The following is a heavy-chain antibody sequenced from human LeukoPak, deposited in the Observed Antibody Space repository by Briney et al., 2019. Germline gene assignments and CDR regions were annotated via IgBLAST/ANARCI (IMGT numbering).Heavy chain of an antibody. V-gene: IGHV1-18*01. CDR3: ARDRVPSLTFDAFDI. CDR2: ISAYNGNT. CDR1: GYTFTSYG. Sequence: ASVKVSCKASGYTFTSYGISWVRQAPGQGLEWMGWISAYNGNTNYAQKLQGRVTMTTDTSTSTAYMELRGLRSDDTAVYYCARDRVPSLTFDAFDIWGQGTMVTVSS. J-gene: IGHJ3*02. D-gene: IGHD2-2*01.